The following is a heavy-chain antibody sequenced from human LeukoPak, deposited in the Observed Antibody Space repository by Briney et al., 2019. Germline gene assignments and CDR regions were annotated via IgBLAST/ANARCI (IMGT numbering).Heavy chain of an antibody. CDR1: GFTFSSYG. CDR2: ISYDGSNK. V-gene: IGHV3-30*18. Sequence: LAGGSLRLSCAASGFTFSSYGMHWVRQAPGKGLEWVAVISYDGSNKYYADSVKGRFSISRDNAKNTVYVQMNSLRAEDTAVYYCAKVRGPYQLPYGMDVWGQGTTVTVSS. D-gene: IGHD2-2*01. J-gene: IGHJ6*02. CDR3: AKVRGPYQLPYGMDV.